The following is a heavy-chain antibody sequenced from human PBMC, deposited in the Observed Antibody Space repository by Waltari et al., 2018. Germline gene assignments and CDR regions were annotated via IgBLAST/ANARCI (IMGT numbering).Heavy chain of an antibody. Sequence: EVQLVESGGGLIQPGGSLRLSCAASGFTVSSNYMSWVRQAPGKGLEWGSVIDSGGSTDYGDSVKGRFTISRDNSKNTLYLQMNSRRAEDTAVYYCAREFRAHGSGSYYIDYWGQGTLVTVSS. CDR2: IDSGGST. CDR1: GFTVSSNY. CDR3: AREFRAHGSGSYYIDY. V-gene: IGHV3-53*01. J-gene: IGHJ4*02. D-gene: IGHD3-10*01.